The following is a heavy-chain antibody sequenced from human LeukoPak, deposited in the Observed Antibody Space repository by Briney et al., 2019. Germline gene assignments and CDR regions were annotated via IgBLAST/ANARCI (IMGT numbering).Heavy chain of an antibody. CDR1: GFTFSSYA. Sequence: PGGSLRLSCAASGFTFSSYAMSWVRQAPGKGLEWVSAISGSGGSTYYADSVKGRFTISRDNSKNTLYLQMNSLRAEDTAVYYCAKLRTVTTSLLFDYWGQGTLSPSPQ. D-gene: IGHD4-17*01. CDR2: ISGSGGST. CDR3: AKLRTVTTSLLFDY. J-gene: IGHJ4*02. V-gene: IGHV3-23*01.